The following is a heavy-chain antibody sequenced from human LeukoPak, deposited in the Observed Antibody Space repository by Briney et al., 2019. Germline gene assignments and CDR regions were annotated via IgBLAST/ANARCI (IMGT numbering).Heavy chain of an antibody. Sequence: GGSLRLSCAASGFTFSSYSMNWVRQAPGKGLEWVSYISSSSSTIYYADSVKGRFTISRDNAKNSLYLQMNSLRAEDTAVYYCARDQLTTVTPIWGQGTLVTVSS. J-gene: IGHJ4*02. D-gene: IGHD4-17*01. CDR2: ISSSSSTI. V-gene: IGHV3-48*01. CDR3: ARDQLTTVTPI. CDR1: GFTFSSYS.